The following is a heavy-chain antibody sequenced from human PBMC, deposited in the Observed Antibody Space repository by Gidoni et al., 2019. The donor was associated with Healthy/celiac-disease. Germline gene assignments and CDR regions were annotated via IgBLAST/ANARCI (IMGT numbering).Heavy chain of an antibody. CDR2: IYSSVST. D-gene: IGHD1-26*01. CDR1: GGSISSSSYY. Sequence: QLQLQESGPGLVQPSETLSPTSTVSGGSISSSSYYWGWIRQPPGKWLECIGSIYSSVSTYYNPYLKSRVNISVDTSKNQFSLKLSSVTAADTAVYYCAAGWELLDYWGQGTLVTVSS. J-gene: IGHJ4*02. V-gene: IGHV4-39*01. CDR3: AAGWELLDY.